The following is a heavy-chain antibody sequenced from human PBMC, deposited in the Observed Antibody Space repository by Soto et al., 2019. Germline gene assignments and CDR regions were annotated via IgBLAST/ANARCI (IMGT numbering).Heavy chain of an antibody. J-gene: IGHJ3*01. CDR1: GDSVTSKDYY. CDR2: IHYSAKD. D-gene: IGHD2-15*01. Sequence: QLQLQESGPGLVRPSETLSLICYVSGDSVTSKDYYWGWIRQPPGKGLEWIGSIHYSAKDYHNLSLKSRLTTSVDTSKNQFSLTLSSVTAADTAVYYCARQYASGRWAFDLWGQGTMVTVSS. CDR3: ARQYASGRWAFDL. V-gene: IGHV4-39*01.